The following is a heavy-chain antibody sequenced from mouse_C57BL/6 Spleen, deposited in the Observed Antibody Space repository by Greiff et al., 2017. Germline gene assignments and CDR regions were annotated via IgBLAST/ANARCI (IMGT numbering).Heavy chain of an antibody. J-gene: IGHJ2*01. CDR1: GYTFTEST. Sequence: LQESGAELVKPGASVKLSCKASGYTFTESTIHWVKQRSGQGLAWIGWFYPGRGSINYNKKFKDKATLTADKSSSTVYMVHSRLTTEDSAVYYCGRRDEDDSYFDYWGQGTTLTVSS. CDR2: FYPGRGSI. D-gene: IGHD2-12*01. V-gene: IGHV1-62-2*01. CDR3: GRRDEDDSYFDY.